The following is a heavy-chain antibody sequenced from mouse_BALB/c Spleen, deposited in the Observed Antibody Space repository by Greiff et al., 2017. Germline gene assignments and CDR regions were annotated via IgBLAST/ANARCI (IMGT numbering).Heavy chain of an antibody. CDR2: ISYSGST. CDR1: GYSITSDYA. Sequence: EVQLQQSGPGLVKPSQSLSLTCTVTGYSITSDYAWNWIRQFPGNKLEWMGYISYSGSTSYNPSLKSRISITRDTSKNQFFLQLNSVTTEDTATYYCARFITTVVARGYAMDYWGQGTSVTVSS. D-gene: IGHD1-1*01. CDR3: ARFITTVVARGYAMDY. J-gene: IGHJ4*01. V-gene: IGHV3-2*02.